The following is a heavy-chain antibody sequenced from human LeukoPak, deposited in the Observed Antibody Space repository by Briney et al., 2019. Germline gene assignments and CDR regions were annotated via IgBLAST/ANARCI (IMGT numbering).Heavy chain of an antibody. CDR1: GFTFSHYW. V-gene: IGHV3-7*01. J-gene: IGHJ4*02. CDR2: IKQDGSQK. Sequence: GGSLRLSCAASGFTFSHYWMSWVRQAPGKGLERVASIKQDGSQKYYGDSVKGRFTISRDNAKNSLYLQMNSLRAEDTAFYYCARDDNSWSLDYWGQGTLVTVSS. D-gene: IGHD6-13*01. CDR3: ARDDNSWSLDY.